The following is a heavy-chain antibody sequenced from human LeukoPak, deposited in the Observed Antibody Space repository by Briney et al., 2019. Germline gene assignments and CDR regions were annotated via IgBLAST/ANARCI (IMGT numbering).Heavy chain of an antibody. CDR2: ISAYNGNT. J-gene: IGHJ4*02. CDR3: ATPREVGATISLDY. V-gene: IGHV1-18*01. CDR1: GYTFTSYG. Sequence: ASVKVSCKASGYTFTSYGISWVRQAPGQGLEWMGWISAYNGNTNYAQKLQGRITMTTDTSTSTAYMELSSLRSEDTAVYYCATPREVGATISLDYWGQGTLVTVSS. D-gene: IGHD1-26*01.